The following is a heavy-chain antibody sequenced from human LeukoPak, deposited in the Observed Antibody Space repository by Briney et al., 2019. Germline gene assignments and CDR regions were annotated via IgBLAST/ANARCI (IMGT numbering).Heavy chain of an antibody. CDR2: IRSSSET. CDR1: GFIFSQYS. D-gene: IGHD2-2*01. J-gene: IGHJ6*02. CDR3: ARIIVPAASYYYYGMDV. V-gene: IGHV3-48*01. Sequence: GGSLRLSCAASGFIFSQYSMNWVRQAPGKGLEWVSHIRSSSETFYADSVKGRFTISRDNSKNTLFLQMNSLRPEDTAVYYCARIIVPAASYYYYGMDVWGQGTTVTVSS.